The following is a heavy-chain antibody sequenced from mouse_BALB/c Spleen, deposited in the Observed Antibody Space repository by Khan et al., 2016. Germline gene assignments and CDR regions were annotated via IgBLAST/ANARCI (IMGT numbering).Heavy chain of an antibody. J-gene: IGHJ1*01. CDR3: TRHYYAYGYVDV. V-gene: IGHV9-2-1*01. D-gene: IGHD1-2*01. Sequence: QIQLVQSGPELKKPGETVKISCKASGYTFTAYSIHWVKQAPGKGLKWMGWINTETGEPTYADDFKGRFAFSLEASARTAYLQINTLKNEDTATYFCTRHYYAYGYVDVWGAGTTVTVSS. CDR2: INTETGEP. CDR1: GYTFTAYS.